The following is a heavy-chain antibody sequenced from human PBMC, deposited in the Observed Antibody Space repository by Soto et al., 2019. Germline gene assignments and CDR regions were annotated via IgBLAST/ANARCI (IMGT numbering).Heavy chain of an antibody. J-gene: IGHJ6*02. D-gene: IGHD1-26*01. CDR3: ARVSGSYYYGMDV. Sequence: QVQLQESGPGLVKPSGTLSLTCAVSGGSISSSNWWSWVRQPPGKGLEWIGEIYHSGSTNYNPSLXXRXXISVDKSKNQFSLKLSSVIAADTAVYYCARVSGSYYYGMDVWGQGTTVTVSS. CDR2: IYHSGST. V-gene: IGHV4-4*02. CDR1: GGSISSSNW.